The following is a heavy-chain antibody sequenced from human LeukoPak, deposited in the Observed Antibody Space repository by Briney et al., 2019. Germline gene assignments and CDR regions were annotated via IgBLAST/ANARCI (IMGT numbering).Heavy chain of an antibody. Sequence: SETLSLTCTVSGYYISDGFYWDWIRQTPGKGLEWIGSIFHSGTTYYNPSLKSRVTISTDMSKNHFSLNLNSVTAADTAVYYCATSTFWSGYYPRPGYSYYYMDVWGKGTTVIV. CDR3: ATSTFWSGYYPRPGYSYYYMDV. J-gene: IGHJ6*03. CDR1: GYYISDGFY. CDR2: IFHSGTT. D-gene: IGHD3-3*01. V-gene: IGHV4-38-2*02.